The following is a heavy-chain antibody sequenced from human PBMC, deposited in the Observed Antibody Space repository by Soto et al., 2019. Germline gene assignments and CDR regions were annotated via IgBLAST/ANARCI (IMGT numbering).Heavy chain of an antibody. CDR2: ISYDGTNK. V-gene: IGHV3-30-3*01. CDR1: GFTFSTYA. D-gene: IGHD5-18*01. J-gene: IGHJ6*02. Sequence: QVQLVESGGGVVQPGRSLRLSCAASGFTFSTYAMHWVRQAPGKGLEWVAVISYDGTNKYYADSVRGRFTISRDNSKNTLFLQMNSVRAEDTAVYYCAKDGGGYNYGYVMLDKDYYGMDVWGQGTTVTVSS. CDR3: AKDGGGYNYGYVMLDKDYYGMDV.